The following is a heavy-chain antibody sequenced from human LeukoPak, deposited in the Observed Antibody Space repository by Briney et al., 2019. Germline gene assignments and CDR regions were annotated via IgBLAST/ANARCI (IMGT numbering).Heavy chain of an antibody. CDR2: INPNSGGT. CDR3: ARGLLGKVRGP. J-gene: IGHJ4*02. Sequence: GASSKVSCKASGCTFIGYYMLWVRQATGQGLEWMGLINPNSGGTNYAQKFQGRVTMTRDTSISTAYMELSRLRSDDTAVYYCARGLLGKVRGPWGQGTLVTVSS. CDR1: GCTFIGYY. V-gene: IGHV1-2*02. D-gene: IGHD3-10*01.